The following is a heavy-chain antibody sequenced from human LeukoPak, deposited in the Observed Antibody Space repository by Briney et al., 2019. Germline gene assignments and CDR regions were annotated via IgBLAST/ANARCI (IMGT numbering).Heavy chain of an antibody. V-gene: IGHV3-23*01. CDR3: AKVQYGPSYYYYYMDV. CDR2: ISGSGSST. CDR1: GFTFSSYA. D-gene: IGHD2/OR15-2a*01. Sequence: PGGSLRLSCAASGFTFSSYAMSWVRQAPGKGLEWVSAISGSGSSTYYADSVKGRFTISRDNSKNTLYLQMNSLRAEDTAVYYCAKVQYGPSYYYYYMDVWGKGTTVTVSS. J-gene: IGHJ6*03.